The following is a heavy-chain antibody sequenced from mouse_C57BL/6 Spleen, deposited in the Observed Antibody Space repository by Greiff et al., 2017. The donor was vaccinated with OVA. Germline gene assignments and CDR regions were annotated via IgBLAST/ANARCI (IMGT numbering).Heavy chain of an antibody. CDR3: ARRYDYLAWFAY. J-gene: IGHJ3*01. D-gene: IGHD2-4*01. V-gene: IGHV1-26*01. CDR2: INPNNGGT. CDR1: GYTFTDYY. Sequence: EVKLQQSGPELVKPGASVKISCKASGYTFTDYYMNWVKQSHGKSLEWIGDINPNNGGTSYNQKFKGKATLTVDKSSSTAYMELRSLTSEDSAVYYCARRYDYLAWFAYWGQGTLVTVSA.